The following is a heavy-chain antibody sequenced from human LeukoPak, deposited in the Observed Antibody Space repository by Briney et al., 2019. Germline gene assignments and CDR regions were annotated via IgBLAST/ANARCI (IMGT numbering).Heavy chain of an antibody. Sequence: GESLKISCKGSGYSFTSYWIGWVRQMPGKGLEWMGIIYPGDSDTRYSPSFQGQVTISADKSISTAYLQWSSLKASDTAMYYCARGRYYYDSSGYYYEYNWFDPWGQGTLVTVSS. D-gene: IGHD3-22*01. CDR1: GYSFTSYW. CDR3: ARGRYYYDSSGYYYEYNWFDP. CDR2: IYPGDSDT. V-gene: IGHV5-51*01. J-gene: IGHJ5*02.